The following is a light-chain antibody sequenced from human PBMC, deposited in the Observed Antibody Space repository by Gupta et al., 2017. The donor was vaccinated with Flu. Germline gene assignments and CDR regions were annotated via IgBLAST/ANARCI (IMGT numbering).Light chain of an antibody. CDR1: NSDIGTYRY. CDR2: DVT. CDR3: ASYSIISSYL. J-gene: IGLJ1*01. Sequence: QSALTQPASVSGSPGQSITISCTGTNSDIGTYRYVSWYQQHPGEVPKLLIYDVTNRPSEVSSRFTGSKSGNTASLTISGLQAEDEADYYCASYSIISSYLFGTGTRVTVL. V-gene: IGLV2-14*03.